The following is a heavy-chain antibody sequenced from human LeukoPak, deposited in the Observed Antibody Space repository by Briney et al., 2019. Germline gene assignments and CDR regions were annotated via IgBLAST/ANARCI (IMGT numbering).Heavy chain of an antibody. CDR1: GYTFTSYA. V-gene: IGHV1-3*03. CDR3: AREGWNYGGWFDP. D-gene: IGHD1-7*01. CDR2: INAGNGNT. J-gene: IGHJ5*02. Sequence: ASVKVSCKASGYTFTSYAIHWVRQAPGQRLEWMGWINAGNGNTKYSQEFQGRVTITRDTSASTAYMELSSLRSEDMAVYYCAREGWNYGGWFDPWGQGTLVTVSS.